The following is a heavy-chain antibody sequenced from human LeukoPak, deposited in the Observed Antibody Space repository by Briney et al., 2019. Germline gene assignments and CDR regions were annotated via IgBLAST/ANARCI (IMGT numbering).Heavy chain of an antibody. CDR3: ARGGMATIRNAFDT. J-gene: IGHJ3*02. D-gene: IGHD5-24*01. Sequence: GGSLRLSCAASGFTFSSYSMNWVRQAPGKGLEWVSSISSSSSYIYYADSVKGRFTISRDNAKNSLYLQMNSLRAEDTAVYYCARGGMATIRNAFDTWGQGTMVTVSS. V-gene: IGHV3-21*01. CDR2: ISSSSSYI. CDR1: GFTFSSYS.